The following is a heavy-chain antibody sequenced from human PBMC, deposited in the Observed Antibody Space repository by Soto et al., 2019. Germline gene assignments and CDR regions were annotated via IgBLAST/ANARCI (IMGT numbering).Heavy chain of an antibody. CDR2: IYYSGST. J-gene: IGHJ4*02. Sequence: QVQLQESGPGVVKPSQTLSLTCTVSGGSISSGGYYWSWIRQHPGKGLEWIGYIYYSGSTYYNPSLKSRVTISVDTSKNQFALKLSSVTAADTAVYYCARDRGPWTNFDYWGQGTLVTVSS. V-gene: IGHV4-31*03. D-gene: IGHD1-26*01. CDR1: GGSISSGGYY. CDR3: ARDRGPWTNFDY.